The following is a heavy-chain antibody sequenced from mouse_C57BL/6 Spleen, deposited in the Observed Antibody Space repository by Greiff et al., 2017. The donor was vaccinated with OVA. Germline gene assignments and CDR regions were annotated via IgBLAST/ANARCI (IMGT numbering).Heavy chain of an antibody. Sequence: QVHVKQPGAELVKPGASVKMSRNASLSPLPLYSITWVKQRPGQGLEWIGDIYPGSGSTNYNEKFKSKATLTVDTSSSTAYMQLSSLTSEDSAVYYCARRDSSGYVYYAMDYWGQGTSVTVSS. CDR2: IYPGSGST. CDR1: LSPLPLYS. D-gene: IGHD3-2*02. CDR3: ARRDSSGYVYYAMDY. V-gene: IGHV1-55*01. J-gene: IGHJ4*01.